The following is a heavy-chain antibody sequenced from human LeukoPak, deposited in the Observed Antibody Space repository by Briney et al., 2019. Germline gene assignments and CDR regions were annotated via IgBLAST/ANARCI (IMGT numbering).Heavy chain of an antibody. CDR3: ARGRVYGDFGRFDS. CDR1: GGSIDSYY. CDR2: IFYGGST. J-gene: IGHJ4*02. D-gene: IGHD2-21*02. Sequence: SETLSLTCTLSGGSIDSYYWSWIRQSPGKGLEWIGYIFYGGSTNYNPSLKSRVTVSVDTSKNQFSLRLNSVTAADTAFYYCARGRVYGDFGRFDSWGQGILVTVSS. V-gene: IGHV4-59*01.